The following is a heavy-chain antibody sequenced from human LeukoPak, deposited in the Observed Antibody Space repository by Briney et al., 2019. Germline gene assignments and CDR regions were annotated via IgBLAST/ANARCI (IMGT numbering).Heavy chain of an antibody. V-gene: IGHV3-11*01. Sequence: GGSLRLSRARSGFTFSDSYLCCIRQAPGKGLEWISYISDSSSTIYYAHAVKGRFTVSRDNAKNSLFLQMNSLRPDDSAVYYCAKAPDSPFFRAEPVFDSWGQGTLVSVSS. CDR2: ISDSSSTI. CDR1: GFTFSDSY. J-gene: IGHJ4*02. D-gene: IGHD1-14*01. CDR3: AKAPDSPFFRAEPVFDS.